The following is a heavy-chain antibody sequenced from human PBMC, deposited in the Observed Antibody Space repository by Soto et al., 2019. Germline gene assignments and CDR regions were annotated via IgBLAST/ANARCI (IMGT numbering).Heavy chain of an antibody. Sequence: GGSLRLSCAASGFTFSSYSINWVRQAPWKGLEWVSSISSSSSYIYYADSVKGRFTISRDNAKNSLYLQMNSLRAKDTAVYYCARDYGDYTNYYYSYGMDVWGQGTTVTVCS. CDR1: GFTFSSYS. J-gene: IGHJ6*02. CDR3: ARDYGDYTNYYYSYGMDV. V-gene: IGHV3-21*01. CDR2: ISSSSSYI. D-gene: IGHD4-17*01.